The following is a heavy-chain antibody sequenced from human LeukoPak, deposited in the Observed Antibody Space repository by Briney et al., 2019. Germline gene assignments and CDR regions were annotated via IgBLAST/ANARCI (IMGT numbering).Heavy chain of an antibody. CDR1: GFTFSSYG. CDR2: IRYDGSNK. J-gene: IGHJ5*02. Sequence: PGGSLRLSCAASGFTFSSYGMHWVRQAPGKGLEWVAFIRYDGSNKYYADSVKGRFTISRDNSKNTLYLQMNSLRAEDTAVYYCARAYYYDSGGRFWFDPWGQGTLVTVSS. V-gene: IGHV3-30*02. CDR3: ARAYYYDSGGRFWFDP. D-gene: IGHD3-22*01.